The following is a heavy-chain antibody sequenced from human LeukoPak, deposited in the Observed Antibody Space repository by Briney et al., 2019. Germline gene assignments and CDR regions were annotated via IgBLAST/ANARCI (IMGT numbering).Heavy chain of an antibody. Sequence: ASVKVSCKASGYTFTSYAMHWVRQAPGQRLEWMGWINAGNGNTKYSQKFQGRVTITRDTSASTAYMELSSLRSEDTAVYYCARVYCSGGSCYPWYYYGMDVWGQGTTVTVSS. J-gene: IGHJ6*02. CDR3: ARVYCSGGSCYPWYYYGMDV. V-gene: IGHV1-3*01. CDR2: INAGNGNT. D-gene: IGHD2-15*01. CDR1: GYTFTSYA.